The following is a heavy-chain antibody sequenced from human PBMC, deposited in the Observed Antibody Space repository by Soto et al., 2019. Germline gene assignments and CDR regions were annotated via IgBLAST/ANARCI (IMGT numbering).Heavy chain of an antibody. CDR1: GGSISSGDYY. CDR2: IYYSGST. Sequence: QVQLQESGPGLVKPSQTLSLTCTVSGGSISSGDYYWSWIRQPPGKGLEWIGYIYYSGSTYYNPSLKSRVTTSVDTSKNQFSLKLSSVTAADTAVYYCARVGHSGYALPDYWGQGTLVTVSS. V-gene: IGHV4-30-4*01. J-gene: IGHJ4*02. CDR3: ARVGHSGYALPDY. D-gene: IGHD5-12*01.